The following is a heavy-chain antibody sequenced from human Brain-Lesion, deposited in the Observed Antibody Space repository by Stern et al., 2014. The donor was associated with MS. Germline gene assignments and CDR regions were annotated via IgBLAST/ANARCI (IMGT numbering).Heavy chain of an antibody. Sequence: QVQLGQSGAEVKKPGASVKVSCKTSGYIFTGYYIHWVRQAPGQGLEWMAWINPNTGGTKYAQKFQGRVTMSRDTSISTADVELSSLTSDDTAVYYCARDQRGITIFGVVTDYYYLGMDVWGQGTTVTVSS. CDR1: GYIFTGYY. V-gene: IGHV1-2*02. CDR3: ARDQRGITIFGVVTDYYYLGMDV. J-gene: IGHJ6*02. CDR2: INPNTGGT. D-gene: IGHD3-3*01.